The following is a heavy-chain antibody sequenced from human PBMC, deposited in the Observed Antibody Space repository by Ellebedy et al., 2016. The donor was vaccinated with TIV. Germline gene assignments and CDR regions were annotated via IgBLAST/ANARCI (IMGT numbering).Heavy chain of an antibody. Sequence: MPSETLSLTCAISGDRVSSKSSAWNWSRKSPSRGLEWLGRTYYRSKWFSDYAVSVKSRITINTDTSKNQFSLQLNSVTPEDTAVYYCARDKAKVTMNYYGMDVWGQGTTVTVSS. CDR1: GDRVSSKSSA. D-gene: IGHD3-22*01. CDR2: TYYRSKWFS. V-gene: IGHV6-1*01. J-gene: IGHJ6*02. CDR3: ARDKAKVTMNYYGMDV.